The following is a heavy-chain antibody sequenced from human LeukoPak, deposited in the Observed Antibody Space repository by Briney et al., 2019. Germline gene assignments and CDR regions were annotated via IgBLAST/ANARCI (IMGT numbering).Heavy chain of an antibody. V-gene: IGHV5-51*01. J-gene: IGHJ4*02. D-gene: IGHD3-10*01. CDR1: GYRFTSYW. Sequence: GGSLQISCKGSGYRFTSYWIGWVRPVPGKGLGWMGIIYPGDSDTRYSPSFQGQVTISADKSISTAYLQWSSLKASDTAMYYCLRGGSGSYYNYFDYWGQGTLVTVSS. CDR3: LRGGSGSYYNYFDY. CDR2: IYPGDSDT.